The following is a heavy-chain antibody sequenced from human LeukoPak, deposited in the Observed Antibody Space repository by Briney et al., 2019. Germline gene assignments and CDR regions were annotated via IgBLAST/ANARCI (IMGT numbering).Heavy chain of an antibody. CDR2: IIPIFGTA. CDR1: GGTFSSYA. CDR3: ARDCSSTSCPDY. J-gene: IGHJ4*02. D-gene: IGHD2-2*01. Sequence: EASVKVSCKASGGTFSSYAISWVRQAPGQGLEWMGGIIPIFGTANYAQKFQGRVTITADESTSIAYMELSSLRSEDTAVYYCARDCSSTSCPDYWGQGTLVTVSS. V-gene: IGHV1-69*13.